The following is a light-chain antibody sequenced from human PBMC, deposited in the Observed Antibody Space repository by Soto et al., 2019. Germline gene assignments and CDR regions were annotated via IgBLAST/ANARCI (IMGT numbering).Light chain of an antibody. CDR1: QVISNW. V-gene: IGKV1-12*01. J-gene: IGKJ4*02. Sequence: EIQMTQSPSSVSASVGATVTVTCRARQVISNWLAWYQQKPGTVPNLLIYTTSILHSGVPSRFSGSGSGTEFTLTISKLQPEDSATYYCQQASSFPLTFGGGTKVEIK. CDR2: TTS. CDR3: QQASSFPLT.